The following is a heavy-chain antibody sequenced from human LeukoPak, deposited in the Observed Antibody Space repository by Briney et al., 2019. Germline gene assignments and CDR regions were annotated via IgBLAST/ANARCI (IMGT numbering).Heavy chain of an antibody. Sequence: GGSLRLSCAASGFMFSKYGMSWVRQAPGKGPEWVAAIISTGETTFYTDSVKGRFIISRDNSKNTLYLQMGSLRPEDMAVYYCARDRPGDVWGEGTTVTVSS. V-gene: IGHV3-64*02. J-gene: IGHJ6*04. CDR3: ARDRPGDV. CDR1: GFMFSKYG. CDR2: IISTGETT.